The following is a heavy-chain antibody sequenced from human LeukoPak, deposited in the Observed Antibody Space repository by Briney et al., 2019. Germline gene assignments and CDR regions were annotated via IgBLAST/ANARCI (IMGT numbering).Heavy chain of an antibody. J-gene: IGHJ4*02. D-gene: IGHD3-10*01. CDR2: VYYTGSA. CDR3: ARSQNYYGSGDY. Sequence: SETLSLTCTVSGGSVSNGNFYWSWLRQPPGKPLEWIGYVYYTGSAYYNPSLEGRVTISVDTSKNQFSVRLSSVTAADTAMYYCARSQNYYGSGDYWSQGTLVIVSS. V-gene: IGHV4-61*01. CDR1: GGSVSNGNFY.